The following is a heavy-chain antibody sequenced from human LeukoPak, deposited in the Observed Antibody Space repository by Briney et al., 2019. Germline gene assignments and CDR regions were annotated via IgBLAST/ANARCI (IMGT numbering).Heavy chain of an antibody. CDR1: GFTFSSYA. Sequence: PGGSLRLSCAASGFTFSSYAMHWVRQAPGKGLEWVAVISYDGSNKYYADSVKGRFTISRDNSKNTLYLQMNSLRAEDTAVYYCARGGITTNMDVWGKGTTVTVSS. CDR2: ISYDGSNK. J-gene: IGHJ6*03. V-gene: IGHV3-30*04. CDR3: ARGGITTNMDV. D-gene: IGHD3-10*01.